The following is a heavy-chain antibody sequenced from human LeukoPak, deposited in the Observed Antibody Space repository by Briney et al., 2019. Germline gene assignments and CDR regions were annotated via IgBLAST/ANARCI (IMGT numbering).Heavy chain of an antibody. Sequence: SETLSLTCTVSGDSINSNNYYWGWVRQPPGKGLEWIGSISFIGSTYYNPSLKSRGTLSVDTSKNHFSLKLSSVTAADTAVYYCARHTYGSETYYNAWGQGSLVTVSS. CDR3: ARHTYGSETYYNA. V-gene: IGHV4-39*01. D-gene: IGHD3-10*01. CDR2: ISFIGST. CDR1: GDSINSNNYY. J-gene: IGHJ5*02.